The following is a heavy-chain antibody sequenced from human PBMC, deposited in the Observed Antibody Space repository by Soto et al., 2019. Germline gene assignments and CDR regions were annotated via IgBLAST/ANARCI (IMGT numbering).Heavy chain of an antibody. CDR2: IKGDGSVT. D-gene: IGHD6-6*01. CDR1: GFTFSNFW. CDR3: VIPTRSVRGMGV. Sequence: LRLSCAASGFTFSNFWMSWARQAPGKGLEWVANIKGDGSVTQYVASVEGRFTISRDNAKYSLYLQMNSLRVEDAALYYCVIPTRSVRGMGVWGQGTTVTVSS. V-gene: IGHV3-7*03. J-gene: IGHJ6*02.